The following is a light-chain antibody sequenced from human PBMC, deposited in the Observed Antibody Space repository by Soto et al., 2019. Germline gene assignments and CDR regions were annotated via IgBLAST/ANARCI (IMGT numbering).Light chain of an antibody. V-gene: IGKV1-13*02. CDR3: QQFNSYPIFT. Sequence: AIPLTQSPSSLSASVGDRVTITCRASQGISSAVVWYQQKPGEAPKLLIYDASTLESGVPSRFSGSGTGTDFTLTISSLQPEDFATYYCQQFNSYPIFTFGPGTKVDIK. J-gene: IGKJ3*01. CDR2: DAS. CDR1: QGISSA.